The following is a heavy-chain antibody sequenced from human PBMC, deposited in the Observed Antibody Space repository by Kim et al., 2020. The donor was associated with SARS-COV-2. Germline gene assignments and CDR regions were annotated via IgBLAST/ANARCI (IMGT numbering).Heavy chain of an antibody. D-gene: IGHD5-12*01. CDR1: GFTFSSAC. CDR3: ARDIDESCYDRTDY. Sequence: GGSLRLSCAASGFTFSSACMTWFRQAPGKGLEWVANINREGSKENYVDSVKGRFTISRDNAKSSVFLQMYNLRAEDTAVFYCARDIDESCYDRTDYWGQGTVVTVSS. J-gene: IGHJ4*02. V-gene: IGHV3-7*01. CDR2: INREGSKE.